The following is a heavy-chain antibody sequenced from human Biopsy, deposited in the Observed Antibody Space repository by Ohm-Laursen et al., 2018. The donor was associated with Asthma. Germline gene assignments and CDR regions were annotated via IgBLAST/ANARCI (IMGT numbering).Heavy chain of an antibody. V-gene: IGHV4-34*01. J-gene: IGHJ4*02. CDR3: ARAQDYYDSRGYYRSFDY. Sequence: SETLSLTCAYRGSFRGYVWTWIRQPPGKGLEWIGEIPQGGATTFNPSLKSRVTISIDPSKSQLSLRLTSKTAADTAVYYCARAQDYYDSRGYYRSFDYWGQGTLVTVSS. CDR1: RGSFRGYV. CDR2: IPQGGAT. D-gene: IGHD3-22*01.